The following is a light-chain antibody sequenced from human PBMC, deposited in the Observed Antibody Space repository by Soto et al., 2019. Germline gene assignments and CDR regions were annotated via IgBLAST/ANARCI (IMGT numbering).Light chain of an antibody. V-gene: IGKV3-20*01. CDR1: QSVSSSY. J-gene: IGKJ1*01. CDR3: QQYGSSPVT. CDR2: GAS. Sequence: EIVLTQSPSTLSLSPGERATLSGRSSQSVSSSYLAWYQQKPGQAPRLLIYGASSRATGIPDRFSGSGSGTDFTLTISRLEPEDSAVYYCQQYGSSPVTFGQGTKVDIK.